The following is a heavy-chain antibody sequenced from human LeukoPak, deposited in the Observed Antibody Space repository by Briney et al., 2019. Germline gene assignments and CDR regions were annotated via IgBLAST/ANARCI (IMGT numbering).Heavy chain of an antibody. CDR2: INPNSGGT. Sequence: ASVKVSCKASGYTFSDYYIHWVRQAPGQGLEWMGRINPNSGGTNYAQKFQGRATMTRDTSISTTYMELSRLRSDDTAVYYCARADYYDSSGYSYWGQGTLVTVSS. CDR1: GYTFSDYY. D-gene: IGHD3-22*01. V-gene: IGHV1-2*06. J-gene: IGHJ4*02. CDR3: ARADYYDSSGYSY.